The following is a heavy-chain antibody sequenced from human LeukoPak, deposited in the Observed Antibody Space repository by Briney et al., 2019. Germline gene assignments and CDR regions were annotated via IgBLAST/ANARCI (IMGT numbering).Heavy chain of an antibody. CDR2: IKPDGSEK. Sequence: GGSLRLSCAASGFTFSSYAMSWVRQAPGKGREWVANIKPDGSEKWYVDSVKGRFTISRDNGKNSLNLQLNSLRAEDTAVYYCARDFSAFDIWGQGTMVTVSS. J-gene: IGHJ3*02. CDR3: ARDFSAFDI. CDR1: GFTFSSYA. V-gene: IGHV3-7*05. D-gene: IGHD3-3*01.